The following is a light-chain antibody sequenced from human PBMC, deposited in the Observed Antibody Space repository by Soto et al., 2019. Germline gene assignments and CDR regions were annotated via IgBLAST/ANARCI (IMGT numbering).Light chain of an antibody. CDR3: QQLHVYSST. J-gene: IGKJ4*01. CDR2: AGT. V-gene: IGKV1-9*01. Sequence: IQFTQSPSSLSASVGDRVTITCRASQDINSYLAWYRQKPGKAPNLLIYAGTSLPSGVPSRFSGSGSGTDFTLTISSLQPEDFDTYYCQQLHVYSSTFGEGTKVDIK. CDR1: QDINSY.